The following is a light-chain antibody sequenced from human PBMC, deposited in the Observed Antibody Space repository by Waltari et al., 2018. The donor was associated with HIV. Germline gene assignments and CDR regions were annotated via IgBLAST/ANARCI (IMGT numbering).Light chain of an antibody. Sequence: IVMTQSPATLSVSPGERATLACRASQSINNDLAWYQQKPGQAPRLLIYGASTRDTGIPPRFSGSGSETDFTLTISSLQSEDVAVYYCQQYNNWPPAWTFGRGTQVELK. CDR2: GAS. CDR1: QSINND. CDR3: QQYNNWPPAWT. J-gene: IGKJ1*01. V-gene: IGKV3-15*01.